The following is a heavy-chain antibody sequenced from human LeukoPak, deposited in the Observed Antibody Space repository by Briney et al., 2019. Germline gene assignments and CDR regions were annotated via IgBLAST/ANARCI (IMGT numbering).Heavy chain of an antibody. CDR2: ISYDGSNK. J-gene: IGHJ6*02. V-gene: IGHV3-30-3*01. D-gene: IGHD1-1*01. CDR3: ARGRDGSWNPFYYYYYGMDV. Sequence: GGSLRLSCAASGFTFSSYAMHWVRQAPGKGLEWVAVISYDGSNKYYADSVKGRFTISRDNSKNTLYLQMNSLRAEDTAVYYCARGRDGSWNPFYYYYYGMDVWGQGTTVTVSS. CDR1: GFTFSSYA.